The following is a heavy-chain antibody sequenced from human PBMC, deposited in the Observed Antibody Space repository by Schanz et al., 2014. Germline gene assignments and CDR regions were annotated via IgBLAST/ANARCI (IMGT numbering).Heavy chain of an antibody. CDR2: IYHSGST. V-gene: IGHV4-4*02. J-gene: IGHJ4*02. Sequence: QVQLQESGPGLVKPSGTLSLTCAVSGGSISSSDWWSWVRQPPGKGLEWIGEIYHSGSTNYNPSLKSRVTISMHTSKNQFSLNLSSATAADTAVYYCARDRGYCSGGSCLTFDYWGQGTLVTVSS. D-gene: IGHD2-15*01. CDR1: GGSISSSDW. CDR3: ARDRGYCSGGSCLTFDY.